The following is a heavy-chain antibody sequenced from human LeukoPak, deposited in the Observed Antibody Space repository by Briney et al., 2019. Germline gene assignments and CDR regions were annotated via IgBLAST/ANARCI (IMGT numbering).Heavy chain of an antibody. J-gene: IGHJ6*03. Sequence: GASVKVSCKASGYTFSTYAITWVRQAPGQGLEWMGWISVHNGNTNYAQKFQDRVTMTTDTSTSTAYMELRTLRSDDTAVYYCAKRVDSQVLFSLYYNMDVWGKGTTVTVSS. CDR1: GYTFSTYA. V-gene: IGHV1-18*01. D-gene: IGHD3-9*01. CDR2: ISVHNGNT. CDR3: AKRVDSQVLFSLYYNMDV.